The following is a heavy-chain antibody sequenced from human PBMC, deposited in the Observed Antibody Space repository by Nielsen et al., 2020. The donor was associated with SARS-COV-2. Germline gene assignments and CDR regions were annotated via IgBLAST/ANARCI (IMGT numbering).Heavy chain of an antibody. CDR3: AKGQRGVTIFGVVIIRSHYMDV. J-gene: IGHJ6*03. Sequence: GGSLRLSCAASGFTFSSYWMHWVRQAPGKGLVWVSRINSDGSSTSYADSVKGRFTISRDNAKNTLYLQMNSLRAEDTAVYYCAKGQRGVTIFGVVIIRSHYMDVWGKGTTVTVSS. V-gene: IGHV3-74*01. D-gene: IGHD3-3*01. CDR1: GFTFSSYW. CDR2: INSDGSST.